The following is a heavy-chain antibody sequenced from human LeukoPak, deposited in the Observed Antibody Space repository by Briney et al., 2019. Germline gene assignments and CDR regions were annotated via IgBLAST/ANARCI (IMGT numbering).Heavy chain of an antibody. CDR3: ARDGHYDILTGYFQD. CDR2: IKQDGSEK. Sequence: PGGSLRLSCAASGFTFCNYWMSWVRQAPGKGLEWVANIKQDGSEKYYVDSVKGRLTISRDNAKNLLYLQMNSLRAEDTAVYYCARDGHYDILTGYFQDWGQGTLVTVSS. D-gene: IGHD3-9*01. V-gene: IGHV3-7*03. CDR1: GFTFCNYW. J-gene: IGHJ1*01.